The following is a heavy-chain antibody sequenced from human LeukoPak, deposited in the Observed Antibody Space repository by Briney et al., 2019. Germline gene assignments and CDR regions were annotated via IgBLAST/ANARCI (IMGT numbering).Heavy chain of an antibody. CDR2: INWNGGST. CDR3: AISLNPGGSDYFDY. V-gene: IGHV3-20*04. CDR1: GFTFDDYG. Sequence: GGSLRLSCAASGFTFDDYGMSWVRQAPGKGLEWVSGINWNGGSTGYADSVKGRFTISRDNAKNSLYLQMNSLRAEDTALYYCAISLNPGGSDYFDYWGQGTLVTVSS. D-gene: IGHD3-16*01. J-gene: IGHJ4*02.